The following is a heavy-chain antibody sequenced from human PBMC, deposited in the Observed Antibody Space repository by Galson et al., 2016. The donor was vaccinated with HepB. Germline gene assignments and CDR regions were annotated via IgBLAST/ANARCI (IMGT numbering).Heavy chain of an antibody. CDR1: GFSFSDQW. D-gene: IGHD6-19*01. J-gene: IGHJ5*02. Sequence: SLRLSCAASGFSFSDQWMSWVRQAPGKGLEWVANIKHDGSEKHYVDSVKGRFTIFRDNAENSLYLQMNSQRAEDTAVYYCARGRSILERGWYWFDPWGQGTLVTVSS. CDR3: ARGRSILERGWYWFDP. V-gene: IGHV3-7*04. CDR2: IKHDGSEK.